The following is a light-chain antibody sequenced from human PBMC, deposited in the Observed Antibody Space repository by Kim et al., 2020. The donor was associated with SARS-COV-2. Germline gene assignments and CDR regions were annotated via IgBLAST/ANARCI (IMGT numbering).Light chain of an antibody. CDR2: DVR. CDR1: SRDVGGYNY. J-gene: IGLJ2*01. Sequence: GQSITISCTGTSRDVGGYNYVSWYQQHPGKAPKRMIYDVRKRPSGVSNRFSGSKSGNTASLTSSGLQAEDEADYYCSSYTSSSTKVFGGGTQLTVL. V-gene: IGLV2-14*04. CDR3: SSYTSSSTKV.